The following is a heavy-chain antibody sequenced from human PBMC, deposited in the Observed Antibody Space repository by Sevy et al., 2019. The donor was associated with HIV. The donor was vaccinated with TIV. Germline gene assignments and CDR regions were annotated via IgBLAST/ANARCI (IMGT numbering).Heavy chain of an antibody. CDR3: ARGKSGYGYELEY. CDR1: GFPVSSNY. J-gene: IGHJ4*02. D-gene: IGHD5-18*01. V-gene: IGHV3-66*01. CDR2: IYSDGST. Sequence: GGSLRLSCAASGFPVSSNYMSWVRQAPGKGLEWVSVIYSDGSTYHADSVKGRFTISRDNSKNTLYLQMNSLRVEDTAVYYCARGKSGYGYELEYWGQGTLVTVSS.